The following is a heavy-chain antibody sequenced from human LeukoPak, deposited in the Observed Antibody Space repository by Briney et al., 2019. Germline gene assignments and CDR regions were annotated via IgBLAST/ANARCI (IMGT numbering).Heavy chain of an antibody. J-gene: IGHJ4*02. CDR3: ARGGFYCGGDCYVDY. D-gene: IGHD2-21*02. CDR2: INHSGST. CDR1: GGSFIPYY. V-gene: IGHV4-34*01. Sequence: PSETLSLTCAVYGGSFIPYYWSWIRQPPGKGLEWIWEINHSGSTNYNPSLKSRVTISVDTSKNQFSLKLISVTAADTAVYYCARGGFYCGGDCYVDYWGQGTLVTVSS.